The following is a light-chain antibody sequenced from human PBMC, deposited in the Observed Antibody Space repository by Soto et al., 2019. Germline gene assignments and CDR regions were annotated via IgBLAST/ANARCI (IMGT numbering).Light chain of an antibody. Sequence: QSVLTQPLSVSGAPGQRVTISCTGSSSNIGAGYDVHWYQPLPGTAPKLLIYGNSNRPSGVPDRFSGSKSGTSASLAITGLQASDDAQYYCPSYGSSVTLRVFGTGTKPTVL. CDR1: SSNIGAGYD. V-gene: IGLV1-40*01. CDR3: PSYGSSVTLRV. CDR2: GNS. J-gene: IGLJ1*01.